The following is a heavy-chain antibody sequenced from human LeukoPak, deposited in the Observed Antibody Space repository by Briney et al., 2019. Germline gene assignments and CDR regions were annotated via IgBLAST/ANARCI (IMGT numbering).Heavy chain of an antibody. CDR3: ARSGGLLKRLVSRWFDP. J-gene: IGHJ5*02. D-gene: IGHD6-13*01. CDR2: INHSGST. CDR1: GGSFSGYY. V-gene: IGHV4-34*01. Sequence: SETLSLTCAVYGGSFSGYYWSWIRQPPGKGLEWIGEINHSGSTNYNPSLKSRVTISVDTSKNQFSLKLSSVTAADTAVYYCARSGGLLKRLVSRWFDPWGQGTLVTVSS.